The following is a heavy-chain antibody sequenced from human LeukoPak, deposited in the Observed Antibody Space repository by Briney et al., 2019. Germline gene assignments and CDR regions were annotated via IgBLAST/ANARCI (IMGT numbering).Heavy chain of an antibody. CDR1: GGSVNNHLYY. CDR2: LSTSGST. J-gene: IGHJ4*02. Sequence: SETLSLTCTVSGGSVNNHLYYWSWIRQPAGKRLEWIGRLSTSGSTDYNPSLKSRVTISVDTSKNQFSLKLSSVTAADTAVYYCARGRGVVVAATGGDYFDYWGQGTLVTVSS. D-gene: IGHD2-15*01. CDR3: ARGRGVVVAATGGDYFDY. V-gene: IGHV4-61*02.